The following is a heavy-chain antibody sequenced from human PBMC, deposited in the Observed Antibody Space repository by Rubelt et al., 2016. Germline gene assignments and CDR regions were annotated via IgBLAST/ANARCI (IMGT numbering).Heavy chain of an antibody. D-gene: IGHD1-26*01. Sequence: EVQLVESGGYLVQPGGSLRLSCAASGFTFSSYGMSWVRQTPGKGLEWVSGISSSGSNTYYPDSVKGRFTISRDNSKNTLYLQMNSLRAEDTAVYYCAKDLGYSGSYRFDYWGQGTLVTVSS. J-gene: IGHJ4*02. CDR3: AKDLGYSGSYRFDY. CDR1: GFTFSSYG. V-gene: IGHV3-23*04. CDR2: ISSSGSNT.